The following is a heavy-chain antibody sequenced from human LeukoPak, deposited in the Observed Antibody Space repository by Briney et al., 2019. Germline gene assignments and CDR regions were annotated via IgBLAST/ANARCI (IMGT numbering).Heavy chain of an antibody. CDR2: IRYDGSNK. D-gene: IGHD3-22*01. V-gene: IGHV3-30*02. CDR3: AKDLDSTGLYNDFNH. CDR1: GFTFSSYG. Sequence: PGGSLRLSCAASGFTFSSYGMHWVRQAPGKGLEWVAFIRYDGSNKYYADSVKGRFTISRDNSKNTLYLQMNSLRAEDTALYYCAKDLDSTGLYNDFNHWGQGTLVTVSS. J-gene: IGHJ1*01.